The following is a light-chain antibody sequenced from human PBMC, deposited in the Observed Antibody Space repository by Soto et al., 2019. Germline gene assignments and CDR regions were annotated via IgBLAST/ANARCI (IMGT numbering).Light chain of an antibody. J-gene: IGLJ1*01. CDR1: SSGIRDYNY. CDR2: EVS. V-gene: IGLV2-14*01. Sequence: QSALTQPASVSGSPGQSITISCTGTSSGIRDYNYVSWYQQLPGNAPKLIMYEVSNRPSGTSNRFSGSKSGNTASLTISGLQAEDEADYYCSSKSPDFFGTGTKLTVL. CDR3: SSKSPDF.